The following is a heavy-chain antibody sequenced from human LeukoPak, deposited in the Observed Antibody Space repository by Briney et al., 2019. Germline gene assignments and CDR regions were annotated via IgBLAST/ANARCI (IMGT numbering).Heavy chain of an antibody. V-gene: IGHV4-59*08. D-gene: IGHD4-17*01. CDR1: GGSISSYY. CDR3: ARLRDYLNWFDP. CDR2: IYYSGST. Sequence: PSETLSLTCTVSGGSISSYYWSWIRQPPGKGLEWIGYIYYSGSTNYNPSLKSRVTISVDTSKNQFSLKLSSVTAADTAVYYCARLRDYLNWFDPWGQGTLVTVSS. J-gene: IGHJ5*02.